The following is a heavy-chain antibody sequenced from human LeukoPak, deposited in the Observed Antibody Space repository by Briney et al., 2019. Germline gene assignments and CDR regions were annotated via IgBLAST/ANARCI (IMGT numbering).Heavy chain of an antibody. CDR2: ISHSGRT. CDR3: ARDRSSDYYYYMDV. D-gene: IGHD3-10*01. CDR1: GGSISSGGYY. J-gene: IGHJ6*03. V-gene: IGHV4-30-2*01. Sequence: SETLSLACTVPGGSISSGGYYWSWIRQPPGRGLEWIGDISHSGRTYYSPSLKSRVTISGDTSKNQFSLKLSSVTAADTAVYYCARDRSSDYYYYMDVWGKGTTVTVSS.